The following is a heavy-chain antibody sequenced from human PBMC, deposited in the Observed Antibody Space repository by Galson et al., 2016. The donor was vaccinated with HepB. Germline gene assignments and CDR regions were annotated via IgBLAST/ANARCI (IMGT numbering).Heavy chain of an antibody. J-gene: IGHJ4*02. CDR2: IWYDGSNK. V-gene: IGHV3-33*01. CDR3: ATDKGLSDILTGSYY. CDR1: GFTLSNFG. D-gene: IGHD3-9*01. Sequence: SLRLSCAASGFTLSNFGMHWVRQAPGKGLEWVAVIWYDGSNKYYADSVKGRFTISRDNSKNTLYLQMNSLRAEDTAVYYCATDKGLSDILTGSYYWGQGTLVTVSS.